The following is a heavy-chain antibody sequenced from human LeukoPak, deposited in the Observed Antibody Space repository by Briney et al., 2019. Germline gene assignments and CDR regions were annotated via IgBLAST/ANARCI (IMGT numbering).Heavy chain of an antibody. CDR3: ARVNYYDSSGLDY. CDR2: ISSSSNYI. D-gene: IGHD3-22*01. CDR1: GFTFSSYS. Sequence: PGGSLRLSCAASGFTFSSYSMNWVRQAPGKGLEWVSSISSSSNYIYYADSVKGRFTISRDNAKNSLYLQMNSLRAEDTAVYYCARVNYYDSSGLDYWGQGTLVTVSP. V-gene: IGHV3-21*01. J-gene: IGHJ4*02.